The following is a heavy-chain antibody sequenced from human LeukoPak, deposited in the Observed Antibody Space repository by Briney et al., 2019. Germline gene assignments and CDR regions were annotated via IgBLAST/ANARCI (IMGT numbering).Heavy chain of an antibody. CDR3: ARGIAARYHWFDP. Sequence: SETLSLTCAVYGGSFSGYYWSWIRQPPGKGLEWIGEINHSGSTNYNPSLKSRVTISVDTSKNQFSLKLSSVIAADTAVYYCARGIAARYHWFDPWGQGTLVTVSS. D-gene: IGHD6-6*01. J-gene: IGHJ5*02. CDR2: INHSGST. CDR1: GGSFSGYY. V-gene: IGHV4-34*01.